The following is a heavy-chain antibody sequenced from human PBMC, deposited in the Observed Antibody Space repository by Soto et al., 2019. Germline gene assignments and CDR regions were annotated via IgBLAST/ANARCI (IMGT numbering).Heavy chain of an antibody. CDR1: GGTFSSYA. CDR2: IIPIFGTA. J-gene: IGHJ6*02. D-gene: IGHD3-10*01. V-gene: IGHV1-69*06. Sequence: SVKVSCKASGGTFSSYAISWVRQAPGQGLEWMGGIIPIFGTANYAQKFQGRVTITADKSTSTAYMELSSLRSEDTAAYYCARYVTGTGDYYYYYGMDVWGQGTTVTVSS. CDR3: ARYVTGTGDYYYYYGMDV.